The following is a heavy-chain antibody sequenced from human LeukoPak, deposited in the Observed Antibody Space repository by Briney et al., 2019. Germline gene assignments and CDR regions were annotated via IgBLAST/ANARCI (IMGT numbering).Heavy chain of an antibody. CDR3: ARNISTVANGARYNWFDP. J-gene: IGHJ5*02. V-gene: IGHV4-39*01. D-gene: IGHD4-11*01. CDR2: IYYSGST. CDR1: GGSIISSSYY. Sequence: SEILSLTYTVSGGSIISSSYYWDWIRQSPGKGLEWIGTIYYSGSTDYNPSLKSRVTMSVETSKNQFSLKLSSVTAADTAVYYCARNISTVANGARYNWFDPWGQGALVTVSS.